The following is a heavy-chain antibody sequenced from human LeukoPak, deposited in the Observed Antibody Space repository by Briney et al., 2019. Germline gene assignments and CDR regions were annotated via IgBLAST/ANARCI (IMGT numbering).Heavy chain of an antibody. CDR2: ISAYNGNT. Sequence: GAAVKVSCKASGYPFDNFGLTWVRPAPGQGLEWMGWISAYNGNTHYAQKFRGRLTLTTETSTSTAYLELRSLKSDDTAVYYCARDRVGGDLTGVSLYWGQGTLVTVSS. CDR3: ARDRVGGDLTGVSLY. J-gene: IGHJ4*01. D-gene: IGHD4-17*01. V-gene: IGHV1-18*01. CDR1: GYPFDNFG.